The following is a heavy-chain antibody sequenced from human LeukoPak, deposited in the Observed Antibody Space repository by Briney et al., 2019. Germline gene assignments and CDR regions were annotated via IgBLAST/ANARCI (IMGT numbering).Heavy chain of an antibody. CDR1: GFIFDDYA. Sequence: GGSLRLSCAASGFIFDDYAMHWVRQAPGKGLEWVSGISWNSGSIGYADSVKGRFTISRDNAKKSLYLQMNSLRAEDTALYYCAKVPLIYDSSGNYFDYWGQGTLVTVSS. J-gene: IGHJ4*02. D-gene: IGHD3-22*01. CDR3: AKVPLIYDSSGNYFDY. CDR2: ISWNSGSI. V-gene: IGHV3-9*01.